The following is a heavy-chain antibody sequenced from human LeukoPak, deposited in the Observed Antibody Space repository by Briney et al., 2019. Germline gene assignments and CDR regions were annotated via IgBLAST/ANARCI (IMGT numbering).Heavy chain of an antibody. CDR3: AREDVVLVDAVRYYYYGMDV. Sequence: GASVKVSCKASGYNFISYYMHWVRQAPGQGLDWMGIINPSGGSTSYAQKFQDRVTMTRDTSTSTVYMELSSLKSEDTAVYYCAREDVVLVDAVRYYYYGMDVWGQGTTVTVSS. J-gene: IGHJ6*02. CDR2: INPSGGST. D-gene: IGHD2-8*01. V-gene: IGHV1-46*01. CDR1: GYNFISYY.